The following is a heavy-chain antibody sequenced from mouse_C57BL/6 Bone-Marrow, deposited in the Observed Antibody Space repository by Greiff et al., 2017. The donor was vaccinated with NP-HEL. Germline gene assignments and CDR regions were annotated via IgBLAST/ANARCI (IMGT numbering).Heavy chain of an antibody. D-gene: IGHD1-1*02. CDR3: ASGGSPYFDV. V-gene: IGHV1-64*01. Sequence: QVQLQQPGAELVKPGASVKLSCKASGYTFTSYWMHWVKQRPGQGLEWIGMIHPNSGSTNYNEKFKSKATLTVDTSSSTAYVQLSSLTSEDSAVDYCASGGSPYFDVWGTGTTVTVSS. CDR1: GYTFTSYW. CDR2: IHPNSGST. J-gene: IGHJ1*03.